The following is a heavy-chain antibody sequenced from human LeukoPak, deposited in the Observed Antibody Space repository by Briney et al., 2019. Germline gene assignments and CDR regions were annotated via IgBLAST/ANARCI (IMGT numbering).Heavy chain of an antibody. J-gene: IGHJ4*02. D-gene: IGHD1-26*01. CDR3: ARGPLSGSFYTFDY. CDR1: GGSISSYY. V-gene: IGHV4-59*01. CDR2: IYYSGST. Sequence: SETLSLTCTVSGGSISSYYWSWIRQPPGKGLEWIGYIYYSGSTNYNPSLKSRVTISVDTSKNQFSLKLDSVTAADTAVHYCARGPLSGSFYTFDYWGQGTLVTVPS.